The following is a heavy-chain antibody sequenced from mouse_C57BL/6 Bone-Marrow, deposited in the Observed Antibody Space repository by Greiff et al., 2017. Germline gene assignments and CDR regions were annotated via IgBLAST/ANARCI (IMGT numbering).Heavy chain of an antibody. D-gene: IGHD2-1*01. CDR2: INPYNGGT. J-gene: IGHJ4*01. CDR1: GYTFTDYY. V-gene: IGHV1-19*01. CDR3: ARGPYGKRAMDY. Sequence: EVKLMESGPVLVKPGASVKMSCKASGYTFTDYYMNWVKQSHGKSLEWIGVINPYNGGTSYNQKFKGKATLTVDKSSSTAYMELNSLTSEDSAVYYCARGPYGKRAMDYWGQGTSVTVSS.